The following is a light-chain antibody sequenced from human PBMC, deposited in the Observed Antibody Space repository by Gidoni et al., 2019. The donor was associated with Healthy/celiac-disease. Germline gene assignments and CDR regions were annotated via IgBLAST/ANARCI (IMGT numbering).Light chain of an antibody. CDR1: QSVSSN. CDR2: GAS. Sequence: EIEMTQSPATLSVTPGERATLSCRASQSVSSNLAWYQQKPGQAPRLLIYGASPRATGIPATFRGTGSAPEFTLTIISLQSEDFAVYYCQQHNNWPPTFXXXTKLEIK. CDR3: QQHNNWPPT. J-gene: IGKJ2*01. V-gene: IGKV3-15*01.